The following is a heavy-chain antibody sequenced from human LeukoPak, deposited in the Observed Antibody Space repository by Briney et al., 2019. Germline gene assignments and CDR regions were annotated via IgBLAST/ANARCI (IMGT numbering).Heavy chain of an antibody. D-gene: IGHD1-20*01. J-gene: IGHJ5*02. CDR3: ARGSNWNWFDP. CDR2: IYYGGST. V-gene: IGHV4-31*03. Sequence: SETLSLTCTVSGASFNSGGSYWSWIRQHPARGLERIGYIYYGGSTYFNPSLKSRVSISVDTSENQFSLKLTSVTAADTAVYYCARGSNWNWFDPWGQGTLVTVSS. CDR1: GASFNSGGSY.